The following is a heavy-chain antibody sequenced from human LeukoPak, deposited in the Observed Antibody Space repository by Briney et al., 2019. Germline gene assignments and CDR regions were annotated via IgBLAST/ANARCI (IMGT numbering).Heavy chain of an antibody. D-gene: IGHD2-2*01. J-gene: IGHJ4*02. Sequence: GGSLRLSCAASGFTFSSYAMSWVRQAPGKGLEWVSAISGSGGSTYYADSVKGRFTISRDTSKNTLFLQMNSLRAEDTAVYYCARETRYCSSTSCQLDYWGQGTLVTVSS. CDR3: ARETRYCSSTSCQLDY. CDR1: GFTFSSYA. V-gene: IGHV3-23*01. CDR2: ISGSGGST.